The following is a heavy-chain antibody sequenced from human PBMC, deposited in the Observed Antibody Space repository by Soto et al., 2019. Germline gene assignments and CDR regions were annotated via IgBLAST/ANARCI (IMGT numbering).Heavy chain of an antibody. CDR1: GFTFSRSP. Sequence: QVQLVESGGGEVQPGTSLRLSCAASGFTFSRSPMHWVRQAPGKGLDWVGLISADGSSQHYADSVRGRFIISRDNLRNTMSLQMDRLKPEDTAVYYCARPVVAGTPDYWGQGALVSVSS. V-gene: IGHV3-30-3*01. CDR2: ISADGSSQ. J-gene: IGHJ4*02. CDR3: ARPVVAGTPDY. D-gene: IGHD2-15*01.